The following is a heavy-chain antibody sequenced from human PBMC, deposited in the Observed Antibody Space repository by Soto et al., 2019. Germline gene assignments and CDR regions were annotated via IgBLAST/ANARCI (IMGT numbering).Heavy chain of an antibody. CDR3: TRGGSSGMVYFDY. D-gene: IGHD6-25*01. V-gene: IGHV3-15*07. CDR2: IKSKTDGGTT. Sequence: EVQLVESGGGLVKPGGSLRLSCAASGFTFSNAWMNWVRQAPGKGLEWVGRIKSKTDGGTTDYAAPVKGRFTISRDDSKNTLYLQMNSLKTEETAVYYCTRGGSSGMVYFDYWGQGTLVTVSS. J-gene: IGHJ4*02. CDR1: GFTFSNAW.